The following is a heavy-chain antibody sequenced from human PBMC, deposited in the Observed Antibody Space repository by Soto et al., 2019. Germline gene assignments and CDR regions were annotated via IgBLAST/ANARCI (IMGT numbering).Heavy chain of an antibody. CDR1: GFTFSSYW. Sequence: HPGVSLRLSCAASGFTFSSYWMSWVRQAPGKGLEWVANIKQDGSEKYYVDSVKGRFTISRDNAKNSLYLQMNSLRAEDTAVYYCARVRQWLVRANNWFDPWGQGTLVNVSS. V-gene: IGHV3-7*01. J-gene: IGHJ5*02. CDR2: IKQDGSEK. CDR3: ARVRQWLVRANNWFDP. D-gene: IGHD6-19*01.